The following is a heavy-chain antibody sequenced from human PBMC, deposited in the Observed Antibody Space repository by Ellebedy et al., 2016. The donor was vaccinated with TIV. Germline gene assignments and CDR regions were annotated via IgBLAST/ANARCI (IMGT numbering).Heavy chain of an antibody. V-gene: IGHV4-34*01. D-gene: IGHD7-27*01. CDR3: ARGAQTGDLT. CDR2: INHSGST. Sequence: MPGGSLRLSCAVYGGSFSGYYWSWIRQPPGKGLEWIGEINHSGSTNYNPSLESRVTISVDTSKTQFSLKLSSVTAADTAVYYCARGAQTGDLTWGQGTLVTVSS. J-gene: IGHJ4*02. CDR1: GGSFSGYY.